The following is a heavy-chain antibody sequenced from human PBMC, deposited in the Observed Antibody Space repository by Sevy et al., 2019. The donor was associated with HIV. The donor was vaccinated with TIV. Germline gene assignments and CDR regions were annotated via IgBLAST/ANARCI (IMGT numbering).Heavy chain of an antibody. V-gene: IGHV3-23*01. CDR1: GFTFNNYA. CDR2: IRGGGGDT. Sequence: GGSLRLSCAASGFTFNNYAMSWVRQAPGKGLEGKGLEWAAPIRGGGGDTYYEDSGRGRFTISRDNSKNTLYLQVNSLRVEDTAVYYCAKQYIHEIADGWYFDLWGHGTLVTVSS. J-gene: IGHJ2*01. D-gene: IGHD6-13*01. CDR3: AKQYIHEIADGWYFDL.